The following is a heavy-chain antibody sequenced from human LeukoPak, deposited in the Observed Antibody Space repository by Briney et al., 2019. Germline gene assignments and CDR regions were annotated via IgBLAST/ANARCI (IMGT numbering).Heavy chain of an antibody. CDR1: GYTFTGYY. V-gene: IGHV1-2*06. D-gene: IGHD2-15*01. CDR2: INPNSGGT. CDR3: AVVVVAANAFDY. Sequence: GASVKVSCKASGYTFTGYYMHWVRQAPGQGLEWMGRINPNSGGTNYAQKFQGRVTMTRDTSISTAYMELSRLRSDDTAVYYCAVVVVAANAFDYWGRGTLVTVSS. J-gene: IGHJ4*02.